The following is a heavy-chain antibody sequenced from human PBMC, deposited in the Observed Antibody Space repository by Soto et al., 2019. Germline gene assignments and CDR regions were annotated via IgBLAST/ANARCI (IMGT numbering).Heavy chain of an antibody. D-gene: IGHD6-13*01. CDR2: IYYSGST. CDR3: ARGPYSSSWYYYYYGMDV. CDR1: GGSVSSGSYY. V-gene: IGHV4-61*01. J-gene: IGHJ6*02. Sequence: PSETLSLTCTVSGGSVSSGSYYWSWIRQPPGKGLEWIGYIYYSGSTNYNPSLKSRVTISVDTSKNQFSLKLSSVTAADTAVYYCARGPYSSSWYYYYYGMDVWGQGTTVTVSS.